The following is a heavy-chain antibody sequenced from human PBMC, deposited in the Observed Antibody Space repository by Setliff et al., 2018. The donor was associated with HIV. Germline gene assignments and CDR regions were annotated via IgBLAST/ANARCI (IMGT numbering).Heavy chain of an antibody. J-gene: IGHJ5*02. Sequence: ASVKVSCKASGYSFTTYDINWARQAPGQGLEWMGWVDPNTGNAGYEQEFQGRVTMTRDTSISTAYMELSSLTSEDTAVYYCARMEYDVRGRAPNWFDPWGPGTLVTVSS. CDR3: ARMEYDVRGRAPNWFDP. CDR1: GYSFTTYD. CDR2: VDPNTGNA. V-gene: IGHV1-8*01. D-gene: IGHD2-8*01.